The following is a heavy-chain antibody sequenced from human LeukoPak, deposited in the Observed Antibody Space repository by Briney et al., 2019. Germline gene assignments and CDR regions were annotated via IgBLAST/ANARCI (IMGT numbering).Heavy chain of an antibody. V-gene: IGHV3-66*01. D-gene: IGHD1-26*01. Sequence: GGSLRLSCAASGFTVSSNYMSWVRQAPGKGLEWVSVIYTGGGTYYADSVKGRFTISRDNSKNTLYLQMNSLRADDTAVYYCARGNGELRWIKNFDYWGQGTLVTVSS. CDR2: IYTGGGT. CDR3: ARGNGELRWIKNFDY. CDR1: GFTVSSNY. J-gene: IGHJ4*02.